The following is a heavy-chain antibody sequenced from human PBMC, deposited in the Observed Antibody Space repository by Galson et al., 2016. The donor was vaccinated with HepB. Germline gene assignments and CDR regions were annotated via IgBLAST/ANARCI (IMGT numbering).Heavy chain of an antibody. D-gene: IGHD1-7*01. CDR3: VRGRSGTGEDAFDI. V-gene: IGHV4-4*02. CDR2: IYHSGAT. Sequence: SETLSLTCAVSGGSISTNNWWSWVRQPPGKGLEWIGEIYHSGATYSNPSLKSRVTISVDKSKNQFSPNLSSVTAADTAVYYCVRGRSGTGEDAFDIWGQGTMVTVSS. J-gene: IGHJ3*02. CDR1: GGSISTNNW.